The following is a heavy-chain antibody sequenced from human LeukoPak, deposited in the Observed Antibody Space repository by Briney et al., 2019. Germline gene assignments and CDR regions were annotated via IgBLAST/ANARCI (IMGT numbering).Heavy chain of an antibody. CDR2: IYHSGST. CDR3: ARRDPGYCSGGSCFPYFDY. V-gene: IGHV4-4*02. CDR1: GGSISSSNW. D-gene: IGHD2-15*01. Sequence: KPSGTLSLTCAVSGGSISSSNWWSWVRQPPGKGLEWIGEIYHSGSTNYNPSLKSRVTISVDKSKNQFSLKLSSVTAADTAVYYCARRDPGYCSGGSCFPYFDYWGQGTLVTVSS. J-gene: IGHJ4*02.